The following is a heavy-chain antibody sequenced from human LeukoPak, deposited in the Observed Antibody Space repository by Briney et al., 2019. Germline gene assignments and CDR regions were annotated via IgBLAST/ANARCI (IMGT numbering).Heavy chain of an antibody. V-gene: IGHV4-34*01. Sequence: SETLSLTCAVYGGSFSGYYWSWIRQPPGKGLEWIGEINHSGSTNYNPSLKSRVTISVDTSKNQFSLKLSSVTAADTAVYYCARDLDGSGSSWGQGTLVTVSS. CDR2: INHSGST. J-gene: IGHJ5*02. CDR3: ARDLDGSGSS. CDR1: GGSFSGYY. D-gene: IGHD3-10*01.